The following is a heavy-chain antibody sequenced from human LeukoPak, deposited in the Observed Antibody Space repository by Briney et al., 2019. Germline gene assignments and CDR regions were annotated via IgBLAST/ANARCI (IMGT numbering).Heavy chain of an antibody. Sequence: GESLKISCKGSGYSFTSYWIGWVRQMPGKGLEWMGIIYPGDSDTRYSPSFQGQVTISADKSTSTAYLQWSSPQASDTAIYYCTRQSQYCSTGTCYGIDWGQGTLVAVSS. CDR3: TRQSQYCSTGTCYGID. J-gene: IGHJ4*02. V-gene: IGHV5-51*01. D-gene: IGHD2-2*01. CDR2: IYPGDSDT. CDR1: GYSFTSYW.